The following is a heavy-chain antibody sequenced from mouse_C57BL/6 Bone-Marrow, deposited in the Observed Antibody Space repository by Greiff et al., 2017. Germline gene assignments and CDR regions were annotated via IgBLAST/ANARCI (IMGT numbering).Heavy chain of an antibody. CDR3: AISGGDFDV. CDR1: GYTFTSYW. J-gene: IGHJ1*03. CDR2: IHPSDSAT. D-gene: IGHD3-2*02. V-gene: IGHV1-74*01. Sequence: QVQLKQPGAELVKPGASVKVSCKASGYTFTSYWMHWVKQRPGQGLEWIGRIHPSDSATNYNQKFKGKATLTVDNSSSTAYMQLSSLTSEDSAVYYCAISGGDFDVWGTGTTVTVSS.